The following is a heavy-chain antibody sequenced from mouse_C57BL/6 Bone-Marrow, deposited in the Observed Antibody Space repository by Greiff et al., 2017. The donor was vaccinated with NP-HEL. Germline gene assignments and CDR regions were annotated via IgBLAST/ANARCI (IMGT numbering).Heavy chain of an antibody. V-gene: IGHV5-16*01. CDR3: ARELGYFDY. CDR1: GFTFSDYY. J-gene: IGHJ2*01. Sequence: EVQVVESEGGLVQPGSSMKLSCTASGFTFSDYYMAWVRQVPEKGLEWVANINYDGSSTYYLDSLKSRFIISRDNAKNILYLQMSSLKSEDTATYYCARELGYFDYRGKGTTLTVSS. CDR2: INYDGSST. D-gene: IGHD4-1*01.